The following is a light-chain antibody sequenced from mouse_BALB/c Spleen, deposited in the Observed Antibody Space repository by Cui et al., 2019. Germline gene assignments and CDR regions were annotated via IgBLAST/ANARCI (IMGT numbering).Light chain of an antibody. Sequence: DIQITQSPASLSVSVGETVTITCRASENIYSILAWYQQKQGKSPQLLVYAATNLADGVPSRFSGSGSGTQYSLKINSLQSEDFGSYYCQHFWGTPYTFGGGTKLEIK. J-gene: IGKJ2*01. CDR3: QHFWGTPYT. V-gene: IGKV12-46*01. CDR2: AAT. CDR1: ENIYSI.